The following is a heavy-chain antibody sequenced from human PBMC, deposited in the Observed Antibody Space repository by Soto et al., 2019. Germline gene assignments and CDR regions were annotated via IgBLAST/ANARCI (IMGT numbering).Heavy chain of an antibody. CDR3: ARWGTTGGLDV. CDR1: GFIFRSYV. D-gene: IGHD3-16*01. V-gene: IGHV3-30*19. J-gene: IGHJ4*02. Sequence: QVQLVESGGGVVQPGTSLRLSCVGSGFIFRSYVIHWVRQAPGKGLEWVALTSYDGSNTYYDDYVKGRFTISRDNSRNTVDLQMDSLRLEDTALYYCARWGTTGGLDVWGQGTLVSVSS. CDR2: TSYDGSNT.